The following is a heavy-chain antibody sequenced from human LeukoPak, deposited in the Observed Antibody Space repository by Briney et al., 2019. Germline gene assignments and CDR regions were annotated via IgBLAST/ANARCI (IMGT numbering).Heavy chain of an antibody. CDR3: ARRCRDTAMAYFDY. D-gene: IGHD5-18*01. Sequence: SETLSLTCTVSGGSISSYYWSWIRQPPGKGLEWIGYIYYSGSTDYNPSLESRVTISVDTSKNQFSLKLSSVTAADTAVYYCARRCRDTAMAYFDYWGQGTLVTVSS. CDR1: GGSISSYY. V-gene: IGHV4-59*01. J-gene: IGHJ4*02. CDR2: IYYSGST.